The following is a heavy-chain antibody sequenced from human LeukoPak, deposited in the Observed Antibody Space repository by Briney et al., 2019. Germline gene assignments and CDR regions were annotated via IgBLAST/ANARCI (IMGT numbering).Heavy chain of an antibody. CDR2: FDPEDGET. CDR1: GYTLTELS. CDR3: AAQWLGSYYYYYMDV. J-gene: IGHJ6*03. V-gene: IGHV1-24*01. Sequence: ASVKVSCKVSGYTLTELSMHWVRQAPGKGPEWMGGFDPEDGETIYAQKFQGRVTMTEDTSTDTAYMELSSLRSEDTAVYYCAAQWLGSYYYYYMDVWGKGTTVTISS. D-gene: IGHD6-19*01.